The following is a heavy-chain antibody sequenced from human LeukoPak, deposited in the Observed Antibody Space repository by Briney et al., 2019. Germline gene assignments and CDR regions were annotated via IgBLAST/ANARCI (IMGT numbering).Heavy chain of an antibody. CDR1: GGSISSYY. V-gene: IGHV4-59*01. Sequence: PSETLSLTCTVSGGSISSYYWSWIRQPPGKGLEWLGYIYYSGSTNYNPSLKSRVTISVDTSKNQSSLKLSCVTAADTAVYYCARVFDSSGGYDYWGQGTLVTVSS. CDR2: IYYSGST. D-gene: IGHD3-22*01. J-gene: IGHJ4*02. CDR3: ARVFDSSGGYDY.